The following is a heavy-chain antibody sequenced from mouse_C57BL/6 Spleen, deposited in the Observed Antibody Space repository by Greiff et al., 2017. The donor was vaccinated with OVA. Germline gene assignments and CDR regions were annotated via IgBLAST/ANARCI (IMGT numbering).Heavy chain of an antibody. CDR2: IDPENGDT. CDR1: GFNIKDDY. V-gene: IGHV14-4*01. Sequence: EVQLQESGAELVRPGASVKLSCTASGFNIKDDYMHWVKQRPEQGLEWIGWIDPENGDTEYASKFQGKATITADTSSNTAYLQLSSLTSEDTAVYYCTTSNSDYWGQGTTLTVSS. J-gene: IGHJ2*01. D-gene: IGHD2-5*01. CDR3: TTSNSDY.